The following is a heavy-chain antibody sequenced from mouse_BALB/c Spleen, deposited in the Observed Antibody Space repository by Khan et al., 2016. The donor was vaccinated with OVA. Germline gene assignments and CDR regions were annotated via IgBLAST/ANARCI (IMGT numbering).Heavy chain of an antibody. Sequence: QVQLKESGAELARPGASVKMSCQASGYTFTSNTMHWVKQRPGQGLEWIGYINTRPSYTNYNQKFKDKATLTADKSTSTAYMQLSSLTSEDSAVYYCARRTTDYAMDYWGQGTSVTVSS. CDR2: INTRPSYT. V-gene: IGHV1-4*01. J-gene: IGHJ4*01. CDR3: ARRTTDYAMDY. CDR1: GYTFTSNT. D-gene: IGHD2-14*01.